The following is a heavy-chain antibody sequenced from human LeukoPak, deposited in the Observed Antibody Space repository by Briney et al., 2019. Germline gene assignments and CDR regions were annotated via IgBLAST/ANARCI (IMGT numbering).Heavy chain of an antibody. CDR3: ARRGDGDPLYGMDV. V-gene: IGHV1-18*01. D-gene: IGHD4-17*01. CDR2: ISAYNGNT. CDR1: GYTFTSYG. Sequence: GASVKVSCKASGYTFTSYGISWVRQAPGQGLEWTGWISAYNGNTNYAQKLQGRVTMTTDTSTSTAYMELRSLRSDDTAVYYCARRGDGDPLYGMDVWGQGTTVTVSS. J-gene: IGHJ6*02.